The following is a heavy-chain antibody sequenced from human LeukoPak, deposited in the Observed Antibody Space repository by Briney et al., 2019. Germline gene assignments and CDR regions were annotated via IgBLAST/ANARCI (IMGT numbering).Heavy chain of an antibody. CDR3: ARGPREGYSYGHIDY. CDR2: INPSGGST. V-gene: IGHV1-46*01. Sequence: VASVKDSCKASGYTFTSYYTHWVRQAPGQGLEWMGIINPSGGSTSYARKFQGRVTMTRDTSTSTVYMELSSLRSEDTAVYYCARGPREGYSYGHIDYWGQGTLVTVSS. J-gene: IGHJ4*02. CDR1: GYTFTSYY. D-gene: IGHD5-18*01.